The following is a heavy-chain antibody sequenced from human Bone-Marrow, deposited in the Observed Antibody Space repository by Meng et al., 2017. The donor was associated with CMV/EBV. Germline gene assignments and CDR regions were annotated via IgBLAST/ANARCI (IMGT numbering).Heavy chain of an antibody. J-gene: IGHJ4*02. CDR1: GYTFTSYD. CDR3: ATGVADFEY. Sequence: VPLVRSGAGGNELGASVKVSCKASGYTFTSYDINSVRQAAGQGLEWMGWMNPNSGNTDYAQKFQGRVTMTRNISKSTAYMDLSSLRSEDTAVYYCATGVADFEYWGQGTLVTVSS. D-gene: IGHD6-19*01. CDR2: MNPNSGNT. V-gene: IGHV1-8*01.